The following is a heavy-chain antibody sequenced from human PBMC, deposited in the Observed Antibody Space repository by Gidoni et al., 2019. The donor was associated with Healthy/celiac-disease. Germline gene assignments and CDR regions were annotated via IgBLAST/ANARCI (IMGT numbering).Heavy chain of an antibody. CDR1: GGTFSSYA. CDR2: IISSFGTA. CDR3: ARDIDY. V-gene: IGHV1-69*06. Sequence: QVQLVQSGAEVKTPGSSVRVSCKASGGTFSSYAISWVRQAPGQGLEWMGGIISSFGTAKYAQTSESRVTITADKSTNTDYMELSSQRSEDTAVYYSARDIDYWGQGTMVTVSS. J-gene: IGHJ4*02.